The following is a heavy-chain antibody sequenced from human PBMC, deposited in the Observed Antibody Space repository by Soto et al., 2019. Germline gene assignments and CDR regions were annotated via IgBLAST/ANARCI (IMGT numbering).Heavy chain of an antibody. Sequence: QVQLQESGPGLVKPSGTLSLTCAVSGGSISSSNWWSWVRQPPGKGLEWIGEIYHSGSTNYNPSLKSRVNISVDKSKNQFSLKLSSVTAADTAVYYCARAGRYSSSSGVWVAFDIWGQGTMVTVSS. CDR2: IYHSGST. CDR1: GGSISSSNW. CDR3: ARAGRYSSSSGVWVAFDI. J-gene: IGHJ3*02. D-gene: IGHD6-6*01. V-gene: IGHV4-4*02.